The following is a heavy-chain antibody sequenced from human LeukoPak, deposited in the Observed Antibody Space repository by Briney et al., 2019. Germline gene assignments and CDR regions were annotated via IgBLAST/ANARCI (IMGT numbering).Heavy chain of an antibody. D-gene: IGHD1-1*01. V-gene: IGHV1-2*02. J-gene: IGHJ4*02. CDR3: ARKSQILQLERRAEYFFGY. Sequence: ASVWVSCKAIGYFFTGYSMYWVRQAPGQGLEWMGWINLNSGRTSFAQKFEGRVTMTRDLFSSTAFMTLNSLRPDDTALYYCARKSQILQLERRAEYFFGYWGQGTLVTVSS. CDR1: GYFFTGYS. CDR2: INLNSGRT.